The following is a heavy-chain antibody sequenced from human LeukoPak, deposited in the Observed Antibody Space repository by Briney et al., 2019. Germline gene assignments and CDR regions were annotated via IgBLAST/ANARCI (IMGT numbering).Heavy chain of an antibody. Sequence: GGSLRLSCVASGFSFSSYPMNWVRQAPGKGLEWVSHINSDTNITPYTASVSGRFTISRDNAKNSLYLQMSSLRADDTAVYYCARGGQELDNWGQGTLVTVSS. D-gene: IGHD1-26*01. CDR3: ARGGQELDN. V-gene: IGHV3-48*04. CDR2: INSDTNIT. J-gene: IGHJ4*02. CDR1: GFSFSSYP.